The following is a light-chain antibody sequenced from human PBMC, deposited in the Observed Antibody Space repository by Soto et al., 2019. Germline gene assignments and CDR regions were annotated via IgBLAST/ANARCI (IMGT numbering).Light chain of an antibody. Sequence: QLVLTQSPSASASLGASVKLTCTLSSGHSSYAIAWHQQHPEKGPRYLMKLTSDGSHSKGDGISNRFSGSSSGAERYLTISSLQSEDEADYYCQTWGTGHVIFGGGTKLTVL. J-gene: IGLJ2*01. CDR3: QTWGTGHVI. CDR2: LTSDGSH. V-gene: IGLV4-69*02. CDR1: SGHSSYA.